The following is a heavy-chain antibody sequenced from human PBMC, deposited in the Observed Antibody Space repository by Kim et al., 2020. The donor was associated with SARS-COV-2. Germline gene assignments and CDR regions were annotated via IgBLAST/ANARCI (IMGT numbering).Heavy chain of an antibody. CDR3: ARPSTHPGDYMDV. Sequence: YEQRCQGRGTMTRDTATSTVYMELSSLRSEDTAVYYCARPSTHPGDYMDVWGKGTTVTVSS. V-gene: IGHV1-46*01. D-gene: IGHD2-2*01. J-gene: IGHJ6*03.